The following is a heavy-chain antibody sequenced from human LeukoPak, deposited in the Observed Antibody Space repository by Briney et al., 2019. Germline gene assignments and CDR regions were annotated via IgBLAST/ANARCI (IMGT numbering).Heavy chain of an antibody. CDR1: GYSISSGYY. V-gene: IGHV4-38-2*02. Sequence: SETLSLTCTVSGYSISSGYYWGWIRQPPGKGLEWIGSIYHSGSTYYNPPLKSRVTISVDTSKNQFSLKLSSVTAADTAVYYCARHSAHSSTNDAFDMWGQGTLVIVSS. D-gene: IGHD6-13*01. J-gene: IGHJ3*02. CDR3: ARHSAHSSTNDAFDM. CDR2: IYHSGST.